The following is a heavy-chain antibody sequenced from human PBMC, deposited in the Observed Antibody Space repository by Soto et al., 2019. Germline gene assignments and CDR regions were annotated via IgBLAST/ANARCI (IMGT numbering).Heavy chain of an antibody. CDR1: GFTFNNAW. CDR2: IKSKTDGETT. D-gene: IGHD4-17*01. CDR3: TTSTYGDYKKYLQD. J-gene: IGHJ1*01. V-gene: IGHV3-15*01. Sequence: ESGGGLVKPGGSLRLSCAASGFTFNNAWMSWVRQAPGKGLEWVGGIKSKTDGETTDYAAPVKGRFTISRDDSKNTLYLQMNSLKTEDTAVYFCTTSTYGDYKKYLQDWGQGTLVTVSS.